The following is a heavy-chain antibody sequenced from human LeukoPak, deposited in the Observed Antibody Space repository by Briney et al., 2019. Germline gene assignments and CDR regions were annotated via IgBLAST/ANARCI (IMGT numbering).Heavy chain of an antibody. CDR1: GGSISSYY. Sequence: SETLSLTCAVSGGSISSYYWSWIRQPPGKGLEWIGYIYYSGSTNYNPSLKSRVTISVDTSKNQFSLKLSAVTAADTAVYYCARGGYSSSRGYLQHWGQGTLATVSS. J-gene: IGHJ1*01. D-gene: IGHD6-19*01. CDR2: IYYSGST. CDR3: ARGGYSSSRGYLQH. V-gene: IGHV4-59*01.